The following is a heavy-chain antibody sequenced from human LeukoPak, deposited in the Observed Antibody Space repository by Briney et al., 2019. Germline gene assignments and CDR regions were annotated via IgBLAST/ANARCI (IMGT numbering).Heavy chain of an antibody. CDR2: ISAYNGNK. V-gene: IGHV1-18*01. D-gene: IGHD3-3*01. CDR1: GYTFTSYG. CDR3: ARDKAPLITIFGVGGPFDP. J-gene: IGHJ5*02. Sequence: ASVKVSCKASGYTFTSYGISWVRQAPGQGGEWMGWISAYNGNKNYEQKFQGRVTITRDTDISKDYMELSRLRYGDTDVYYCARDKAPLITIFGVGGPFDPWGQGTLVTVSS.